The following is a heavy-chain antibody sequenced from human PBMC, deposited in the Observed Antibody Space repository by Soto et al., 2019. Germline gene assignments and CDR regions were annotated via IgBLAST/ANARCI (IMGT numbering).Heavy chain of an antibody. D-gene: IGHD6-13*01. CDR3: AKDAGGAAAGGGGWFDP. CDR1: GFTFSSYA. V-gene: IGHV3-23*01. CDR2: ISGSGGST. Sequence: EVQLLESGGGLVQPGGSLRLSCAASGFTFSSYAMSWVRQAPGKGLEWVSAISGSGGSTYYADSVKGRFTISRDNSKNRRGRQMGSLRAEDTAVYSWAKDAGGAAAGGGGWFDPWGQGTLVTVSS. J-gene: IGHJ5*02.